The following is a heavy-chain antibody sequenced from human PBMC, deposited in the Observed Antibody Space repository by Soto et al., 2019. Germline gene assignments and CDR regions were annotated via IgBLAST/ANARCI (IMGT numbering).Heavy chain of an antibody. Sequence: QVQLVQSGAEVKKPGSSVKVSCKASGGTFSSYAISWVRQAPGQGLEWMGGIIPIFGTANYAQKFQGRVTITADESRSTDYMELSSLRSEDTAVYYCARHVPAAGYYHGMDVWGQGTKVTVSS. CDR3: ARHVPAAGYYHGMDV. J-gene: IGHJ6*02. CDR1: GGTFSSYA. V-gene: IGHV1-69*12. D-gene: IGHD2-2*01. CDR2: IIPIFGTA.